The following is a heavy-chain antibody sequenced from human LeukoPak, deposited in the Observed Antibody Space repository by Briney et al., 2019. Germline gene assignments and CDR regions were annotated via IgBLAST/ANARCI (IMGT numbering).Heavy chain of an antibody. J-gene: IGHJ3*02. V-gene: IGHV1-2*02. CDR1: AYTFTAYY. Sequence: ASMKVSFKSSAYTFTAYYIDWVRQAPGQGLGWVGWINPSSGGTSYAQEVQGRGSMTSDRAISTAYMELSMLRSHGTAVYFCTRPGGGHRSGWGAFDIWGQGTMVTVSS. D-gene: IGHD5-18*01. CDR3: TRPGGGHRSGWGAFDI. CDR2: INPSSGGT.